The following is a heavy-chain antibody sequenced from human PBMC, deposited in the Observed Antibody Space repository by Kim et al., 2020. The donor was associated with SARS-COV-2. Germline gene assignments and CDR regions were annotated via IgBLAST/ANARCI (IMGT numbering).Heavy chain of an antibody. Sequence: SVKVSCKASGFTFTSSAVQWVRQARGQRLEWIGWIVVGSGNTNYAQKFQERVTITRDMSTSTAYMELSSLRSEDTAVYYCGITMVRGVANFDYWGQGTLVTVSS. D-gene: IGHD3-10*01. CDR3: GITMVRGVANFDY. V-gene: IGHV1-58*01. CDR1: GFTFTSSA. CDR2: IVVGSGNT. J-gene: IGHJ4*02.